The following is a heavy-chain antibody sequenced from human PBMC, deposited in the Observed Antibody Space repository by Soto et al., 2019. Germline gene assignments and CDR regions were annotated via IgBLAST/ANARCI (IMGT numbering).Heavy chain of an antibody. CDR3: ATVCRFCSGSNSLY. CDR2: ISTGDSPI. J-gene: IGHJ4*02. Sequence: EVQLVESGGALVQPGGSLRLSCAASGFTFSNYAMNWDRQAPGKGLEWVSYISTGDSPIYYADSVKGLFTISRDNAKKSLYLQMISLSAEDTAVYYCATVCRFCSGSNSLYWGRGTLVTVSS. CDR1: GFTFSNYA. V-gene: IGHV3-48*01. D-gene: IGHD2-15*01.